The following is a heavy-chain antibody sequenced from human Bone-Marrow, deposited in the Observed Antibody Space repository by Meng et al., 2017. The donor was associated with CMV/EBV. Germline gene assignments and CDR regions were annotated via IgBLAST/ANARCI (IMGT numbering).Heavy chain of an antibody. CDR2: ISSSSSYI. CDR3: TRATAGLTSLTMTNGFDI. V-gene: IGHV3-21*01. D-gene: IGHD4/OR15-4a*01. CDR1: GYSISSGYY. Sequence: ETLSLTCTVSGYSISSGYYWGWIRQPPGKGLEWVSSISSSSSYIYYADSVKGRFTISRDNARNSLFLETNSLRAADTAVYYCTRATAGLTSLTMTNGFDIWGQGTMVTVSS. J-gene: IGHJ3*02.